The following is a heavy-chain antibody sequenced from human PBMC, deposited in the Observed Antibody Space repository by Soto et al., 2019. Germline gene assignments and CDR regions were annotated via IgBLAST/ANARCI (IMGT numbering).Heavy chain of an antibody. J-gene: IGHJ6*02. CDR3: AGSFTIFGVVIIEALNYYGMDV. CDR2: INPSGGST. CDR1: GYTFTSYY. Sequence: ASVKVSCKASGYTFTSYYMHWLRQAPGQGLEWMGIINPSGGSTSYAQKFQGRVTMTRDTSTSTVYMELSSLRSEDTAVYYCAGSFTIFGVVIIEALNYYGMDVWGQGTTVTVSS. D-gene: IGHD3-3*01. V-gene: IGHV1-46*01.